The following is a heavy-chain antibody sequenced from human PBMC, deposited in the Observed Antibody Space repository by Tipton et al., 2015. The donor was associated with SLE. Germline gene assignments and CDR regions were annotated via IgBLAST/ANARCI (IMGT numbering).Heavy chain of an antibody. CDR1: GFTFSSYW. V-gene: IGHV3-7*01. J-gene: IGHJ5*02. Sequence: SLRLSCVASGFTFSSYWMSWVRQAPGKGLEWVANINQDGSEMYYVDSVKGRFTISRDNAKSSLYLQMNNLRAEDTAVYYCAKGGRSYYGPWGQGTLVTVSS. D-gene: IGHD3-10*01. CDR3: AKGGRSYYGP. CDR2: INQDGSEM.